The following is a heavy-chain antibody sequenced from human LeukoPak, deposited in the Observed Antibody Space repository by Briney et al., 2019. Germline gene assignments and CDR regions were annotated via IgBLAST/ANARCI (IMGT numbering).Heavy chain of an antibody. CDR1: GFDISTYW. CDR3: ARTLSWGWFDP. D-gene: IGHD7-27*01. CDR2: MKMDGSET. J-gene: IGHJ5*02. Sequence: GGSLRLSCAASGFDISTYWMTWARQAPGKGLEWVANMKMDGSETLYVDSVKGRFTISRDNAKNSLYLQMNGLRADDSAVYYCARTLSWGWFDPWGQGTLVTVSS. V-gene: IGHV3-7*01.